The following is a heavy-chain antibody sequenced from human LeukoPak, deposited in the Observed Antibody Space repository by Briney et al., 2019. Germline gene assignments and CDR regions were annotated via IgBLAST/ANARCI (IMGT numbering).Heavy chain of an antibody. V-gene: IGHV3-23*01. Sequence: PGGSLRLSCAASGFTFSSYAMSWVRQAPGKGLEWVATISGSDGRTYYADSVRGRFTISRDNSKNTLYLQMNSLRAEDTAVYYCAKGLGSYFDCWGQGTLVTVSS. CDR1: GFTFSSYA. D-gene: IGHD3-10*01. CDR3: AKGLGSYFDC. CDR2: ISGSDGRT. J-gene: IGHJ4*02.